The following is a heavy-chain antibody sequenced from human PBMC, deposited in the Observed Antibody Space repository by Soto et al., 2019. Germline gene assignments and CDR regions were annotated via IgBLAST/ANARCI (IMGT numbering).Heavy chain of an antibody. Sequence: SETLSLTCTVSGVFVSSGDYYWSWIRQPPGKGLEWIGYIQSSGTTNYKSSLKSRVTISLDTSKNQVSLRLKSVTAADTAIYYCSLYQLHQFDPWGQXTLVT. V-gene: IGHV4-61*08. CDR3: SLYQLHQFDP. CDR2: IQSSGTT. CDR1: GVFVSSGDYY. J-gene: IGHJ5*02. D-gene: IGHD2-2*01.